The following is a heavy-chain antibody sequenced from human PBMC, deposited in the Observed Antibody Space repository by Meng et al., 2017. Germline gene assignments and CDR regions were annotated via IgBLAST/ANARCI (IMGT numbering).Heavy chain of an antibody. V-gene: IGHV4-34*01. J-gene: IGHJ5*02. CDR3: ARDYHNWNPKINWFDP. CDR2: INHSGST. D-gene: IGHD1-20*01. CDR1: GGSFSGYY. Sequence: QGQLQKWGAGRLKPSAPLSPTCAVYGGSFSGYYWSWIRQPPGKGLEWIGEINHSGSTNYNPSLKSRVTISVDTSKNQFSLKLSSVTAADTAVYYCARDYHNWNPKINWFDPWGQGTLVTVSS.